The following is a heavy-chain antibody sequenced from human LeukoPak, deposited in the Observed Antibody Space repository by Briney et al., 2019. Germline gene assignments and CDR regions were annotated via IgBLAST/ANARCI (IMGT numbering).Heavy chain of an antibody. Sequence: PGGSLRLSCAASGFTFSSYAMSWVRQAPGKGLEWVSGISGSGGSTYYADSVKGRFTISRDNPKKTLYLQMNSLTAEDTAVYYCAKDSCSGGSCYEDYWGQGTLVTVSP. J-gene: IGHJ4*02. CDR1: GFTFSSYA. V-gene: IGHV3-23*01. D-gene: IGHD2-15*01. CDR2: ISGSGGST. CDR3: AKDSCSGGSCYEDY.